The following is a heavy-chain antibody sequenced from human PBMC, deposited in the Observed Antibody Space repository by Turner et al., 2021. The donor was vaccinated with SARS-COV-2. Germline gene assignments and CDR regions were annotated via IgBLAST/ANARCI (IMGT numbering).Heavy chain of an antibody. J-gene: IGHJ4*02. CDR2: ISSSSSYI. Sequence: EVQLVESGGGLVKPGGSLRLSCAASGFPFSSYSMNWVRQATGKGLEWVSSISSSSSYIYYADSVKGRFTIPRDNAKNSLYLQMNSLRAEDTAVYYCARSPTAPGYYYDSSGYYTPYYFDYWGQGTLVTVSS. CDR3: ARSPTAPGYYYDSSGYYTPYYFDY. D-gene: IGHD3-22*01. V-gene: IGHV3-21*01. CDR1: GFPFSSYS.